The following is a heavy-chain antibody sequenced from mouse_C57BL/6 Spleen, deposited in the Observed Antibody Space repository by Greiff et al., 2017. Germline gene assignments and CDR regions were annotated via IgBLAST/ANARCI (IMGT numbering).Heavy chain of an antibody. Sequence: QVQLQQSGAELVRPGTSVRVSCKASGYAFTNYLIEWVKQRPGQGLEWIGVINPGSGGTNYNEKFKGKATLTADKSSSTAYMQLSSLTSEDSAVYFCARCPTTVVANAMDYWGQGTSVTVSS. CDR3: ARCPTTVVANAMDY. D-gene: IGHD1-1*01. V-gene: IGHV1-54*01. CDR1: GYAFTNYL. CDR2: INPGSGGT. J-gene: IGHJ4*01.